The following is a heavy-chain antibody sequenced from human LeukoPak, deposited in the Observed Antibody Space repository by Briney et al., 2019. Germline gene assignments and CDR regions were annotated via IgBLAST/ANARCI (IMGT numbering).Heavy chain of an antibody. CDR1: GFTFSSYA. J-gene: IGHJ6*03. CDR3: ARDGYNDFWSGYSYYYYMDV. CDR2: ISYDGSNK. V-gene: IGHV3-30*01. D-gene: IGHD3-3*01. Sequence: GGSLRLSCAASGFTFSSYAMHWVRQAPGKGLEWVAVISYDGSNKYYADSVKGRFTISRDNSKNTLYLQMNSLRAEDTAVYYCARDGYNDFWSGYSYYYYMDVWGKGTTVTVSS.